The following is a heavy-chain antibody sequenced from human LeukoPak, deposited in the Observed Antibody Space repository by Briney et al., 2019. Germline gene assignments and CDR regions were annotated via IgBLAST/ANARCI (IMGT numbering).Heavy chain of an antibody. CDR2: IRYTGSDK. CDR1: GFTFSSYG. CDR3: ARKVLNYFDY. V-gene: IGHV3-30*02. Sequence: GGSLRLSCAASGFTFSSYGMHWVRQAPGKGLEWVAFIRYTGSDKYYADSVKGRFTISRDNSKNTLYLQMNSLRAEDTAVYYCARKVLNYFDYWGQGTLVTVPS. J-gene: IGHJ4*02.